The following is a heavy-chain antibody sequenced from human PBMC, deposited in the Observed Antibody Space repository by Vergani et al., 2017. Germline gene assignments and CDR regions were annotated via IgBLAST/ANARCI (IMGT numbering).Heavy chain of an antibody. CDR1: GFTFSSYG. Sequence: QVQLVESGGGVVQPGRSLRLSCAASGFTFSSYGMHWVRQAPGKGLEWVAVISYDGSNKYYADSVKGRFTISRDNSKNTLYLQMNSLKTEDTAVYYCTRERDIVVVVAAGSSSDYFDYWGQGTLVTVSS. CDR2: ISYDGSNK. J-gene: IGHJ4*02. D-gene: IGHD2-15*01. V-gene: IGHV3-30*03. CDR3: TRERDIVVVVAAGSSSDYFDY.